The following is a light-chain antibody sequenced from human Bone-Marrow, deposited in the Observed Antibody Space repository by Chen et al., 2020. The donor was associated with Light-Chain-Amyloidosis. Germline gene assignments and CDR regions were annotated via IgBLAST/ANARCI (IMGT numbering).Light chain of an antibody. CDR2: RDP. J-gene: IGLJ2*01. CDR1: VLLTNY. CDR3: QSADSSGTYSVI. V-gene: IGLV3-25*03. Sequence: SYELTQPPSVSASPGQTARITCSGVVLLTNYAYWYQQKPGQAPVLVIHRDPERPSGISERFSGSSSETTATLTISGVQAEDEADYHCQSADSSGTYSVIFGGGTKLTVL.